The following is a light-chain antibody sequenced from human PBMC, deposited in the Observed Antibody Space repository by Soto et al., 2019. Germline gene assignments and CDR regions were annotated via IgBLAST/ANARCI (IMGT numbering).Light chain of an antibody. CDR2: SNN. Sequence: QSVRTQPPSASGTPGQRVTISCSGSSSNIGSNTVNWYQQLPGTAPKLLIYSNNQRPSGVPDRFSGSKSGTSASLAISGLQSEDEADYYCAAWDDSLNGWVFGGGTQLTVL. V-gene: IGLV1-44*01. CDR1: SSNIGSNT. J-gene: IGLJ3*02. CDR3: AAWDDSLNGWV.